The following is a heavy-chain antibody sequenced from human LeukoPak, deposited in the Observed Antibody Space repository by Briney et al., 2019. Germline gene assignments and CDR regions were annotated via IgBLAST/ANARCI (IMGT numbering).Heavy chain of an antibody. D-gene: IGHD5-12*01. V-gene: IGHV3-23*01. CDR2: ISGRGGST. CDR1: GFTFSSHA. CDR3: AKLVATIDLMPFDY. J-gene: IGHJ4*02. Sequence: PGGSLRLSCAVSGFTFSSHAMSWLRHAPGEGLECVSAISGRGGSTYYADSVKGRLTISRDSSKNTLYLQMNSLRAEDTAVYYCAKLVATIDLMPFDYWGQGTLVTVSS.